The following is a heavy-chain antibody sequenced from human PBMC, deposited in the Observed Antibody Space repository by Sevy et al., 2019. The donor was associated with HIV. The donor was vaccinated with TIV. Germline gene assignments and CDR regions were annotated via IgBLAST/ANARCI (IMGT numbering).Heavy chain of an antibody. CDR2: ISFDGSKH. V-gene: IGHV3-30*18. Sequence: GGSLRLSCGVSGLTFGEYAMHWLRQAPGKGLEWVAVISFDGSKHYYADSVGGRFTISRDNSKNTLYLQMNGLRAEDTAVYYCAKPLPKYSYYYGMDVWGQGTTVTVSS. CDR3: AKPLPKYSYYYGMDV. J-gene: IGHJ6*02. D-gene: IGHD2-21*01. CDR1: GLTFGEYA.